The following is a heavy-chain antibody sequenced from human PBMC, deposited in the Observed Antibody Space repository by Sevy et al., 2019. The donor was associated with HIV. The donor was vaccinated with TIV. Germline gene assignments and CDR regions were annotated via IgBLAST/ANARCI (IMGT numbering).Heavy chain of an antibody. V-gene: IGHV4-59*01. CDR1: GGSISSYY. D-gene: IGHD3-10*01. CDR3: ARTRVDYYGSGSYYKKGNWFDP. CDR2: IYYSGST. J-gene: IGHJ5*02. Sequence: SETLSLTCTVSGGSISSYYWSLIRQPPGKGLEWIGYIYYSGSTNYNPSLKSRVTISVDTSKNQFSLKLSSVTAADTAVYYCARTRVDYYGSGSYYKKGNWFDPWGQGTLVTVSS.